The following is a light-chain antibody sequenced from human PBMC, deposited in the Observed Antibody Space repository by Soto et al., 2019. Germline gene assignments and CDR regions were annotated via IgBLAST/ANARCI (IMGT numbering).Light chain of an antibody. V-gene: IGLV2-11*01. CDR3: CSYVGSYTSYV. Sequence: QSALTQPRSVSGSPGQSVTISCTGTSSDVGTYNFVSLYQQHPGKAPKFMIYDVTKRPSGVPDRFSGSKSGNTASLTISGLQAEDEADYYCCSYVGSYTSYVFGTGTKVTVL. CDR2: DVT. J-gene: IGLJ1*01. CDR1: SSDVGTYNF.